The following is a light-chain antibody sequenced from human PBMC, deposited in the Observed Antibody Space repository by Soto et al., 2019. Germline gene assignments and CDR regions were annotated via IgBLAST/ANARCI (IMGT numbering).Light chain of an antibody. CDR3: QQYYSTPPT. J-gene: IGKJ5*01. CDR1: QSVLYSSNNKNY. V-gene: IGKV4-1*01. Sequence: DIVMTQSPDSLAVSLGERATINCKSSQSVLYSSNNKNYLAWYQQKPGQPPKLLIYWASTRESGVPDRFRGSGYGTDFTLTISSLQAEDVAVYYCQQYYSTPPTFGQGTRLEIK. CDR2: WAS.